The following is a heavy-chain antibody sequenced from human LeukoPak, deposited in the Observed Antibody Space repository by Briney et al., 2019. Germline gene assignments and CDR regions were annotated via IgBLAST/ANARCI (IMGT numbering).Heavy chain of an antibody. V-gene: IGHV4-34*01. D-gene: IGHD3-3*01. J-gene: IGHJ3*02. CDR1: GGSFSGYY. CDR2: INHSGSA. Sequence: SETLSLTCAVYGGSFSGYYWSWIRQPPGKGLEWIGEINHSGSANYNPSLKSRVTISVDTSKNQFSLKLSSVTAADTAVYYCARGKLVLRFLEWTAYDAFDIWGQGTMVTVSS. CDR3: ARGKLVLRFLEWTAYDAFDI.